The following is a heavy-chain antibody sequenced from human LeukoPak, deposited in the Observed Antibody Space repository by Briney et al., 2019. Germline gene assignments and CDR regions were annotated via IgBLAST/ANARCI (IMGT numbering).Heavy chain of an antibody. CDR3: ARGVTSWPQEPYHFDY. CDR1: GFTFSDYT. V-gene: IGHV3-30*02. Sequence: PGGSLRLSCAVSGFTFSDYTMNWVREAPGKGLEWVASIESNGNEKYSSDSLKDRFTISRDNSKNTLYLQLNTVRPEDTAVFYCARGVTSWPQEPYHFDYWGQGILITVSS. D-gene: IGHD1-14*01. CDR2: IESNGNEK. J-gene: IGHJ4*02.